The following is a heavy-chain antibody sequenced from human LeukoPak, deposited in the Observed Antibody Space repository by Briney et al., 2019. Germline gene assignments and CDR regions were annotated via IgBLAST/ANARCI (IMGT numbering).Heavy chain of an antibody. CDR1: GFTFSSYA. Sequence: PGGSLRLSCAASGFTFSSYAMHWVRQAPGKGLEWVAVISYDGSNKYYADSVKGRFTISRDNSKNTLYLQMNGLKAEDTAVYYCARDGQGWLMSIGYYYFDYWGQGTLVTVSS. V-gene: IGHV3-30-3*01. D-gene: IGHD2-15*01. J-gene: IGHJ4*02. CDR3: ARDGQGWLMSIGYYYFDY. CDR2: ISYDGSNK.